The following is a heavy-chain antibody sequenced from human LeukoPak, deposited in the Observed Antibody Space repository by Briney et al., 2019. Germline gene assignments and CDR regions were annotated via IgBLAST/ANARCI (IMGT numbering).Heavy chain of an antibody. Sequence: SGPTLVNPTETLTLTCTFSGFSLTSTGVGVGWIRQPPGQALECLAVIYWTDDKRYSPSLKGRLTITKDTSKNQVVLSMTNMDPVDTATHYCAHMDYSDGTGGYSDYWSQGILVTVSS. CDR1: GFSLTSTGVG. CDR3: AHMDYSDGTGGYSDY. J-gene: IGHJ4*02. D-gene: IGHD2-8*02. V-gene: IGHV2-5*01. CDR2: IYWTDDK.